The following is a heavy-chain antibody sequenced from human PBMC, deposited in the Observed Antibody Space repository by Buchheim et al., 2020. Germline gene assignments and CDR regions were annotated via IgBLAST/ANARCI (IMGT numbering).Heavy chain of an antibody. CDR1: GFTFSNAW. V-gene: IGHV3-15*01. D-gene: IGHD3-10*01. J-gene: IGHJ4*02. CDR2: IKSKTDGGTA. Sequence: EVQLVESGGDLVKPGGSLRLSCAVSGFTFSNAWMSWVSQAPGKGLEWVGRIKSKTDGGTADYAAPVKARFIISRDDSKTTLYLQMNSLKAEDTAVYYCTTDFYGSGSYPNPFYYWGQGTL. CDR3: TTDFYGSGSYPNPFYY.